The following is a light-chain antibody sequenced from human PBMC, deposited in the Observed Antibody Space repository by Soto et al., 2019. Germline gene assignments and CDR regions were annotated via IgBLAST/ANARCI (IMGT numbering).Light chain of an antibody. CDR3: SSFTITTTLYV. CDR2: EVN. Sequence: ALTQPASVSWSPGQSITISCTGTNSDVGGYNYVSWYQQHPGKAPKLMIYEVNNRPSGVSNRFSGSKSGNTASLTISGLQAEDEADYYCSSFTITTTLYVFGTGTKVTVL. V-gene: IGLV2-14*01. CDR1: NSDVGGYNY. J-gene: IGLJ1*01.